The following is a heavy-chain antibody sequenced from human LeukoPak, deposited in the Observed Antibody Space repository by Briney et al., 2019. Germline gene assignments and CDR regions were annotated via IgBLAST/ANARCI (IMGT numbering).Heavy chain of an antibody. V-gene: IGHV3-74*01. Sequence: GSLRLSFSASGLTFRTYWMHWVRQAPAKGLGWGSRINSDGTTTTYADSVKGRFTISRDNAKNTLYLQMNSLRAEDTAVYYCARDCGTDYNHDAFDIWGQGTMVTVSS. J-gene: IGHJ3*02. D-gene: IGHD3-10*01. CDR1: GLTFRTYW. CDR2: INSDGTTT. CDR3: ARDCGTDYNHDAFDI.